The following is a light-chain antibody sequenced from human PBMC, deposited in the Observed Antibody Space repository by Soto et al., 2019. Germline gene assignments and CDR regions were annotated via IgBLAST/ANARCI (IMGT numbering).Light chain of an antibody. V-gene: IGKV3-20*01. CDR3: QQYASSVT. J-gene: IGKJ1*01. CDR1: QRFSSTF. CDR2: GAS. Sequence: PGDRATISCRASQRFSSTFFAWYQQKPGQAPRLLIYGASSRATGIPDRFSGSGSGTDFTLTISRLEPEDFAVYYCQQYASSVTFGQGPKVEIK.